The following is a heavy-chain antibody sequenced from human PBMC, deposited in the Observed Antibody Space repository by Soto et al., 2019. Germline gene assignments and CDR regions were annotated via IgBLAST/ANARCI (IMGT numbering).Heavy chain of an antibody. CDR3: AREGRCTNGVCYFPADSYYYYGMDV. CDR2: INPNSGGT. V-gene: IGHV1-2*04. CDR1: GYTFTGYY. J-gene: IGHJ6*02. Sequence: ASVKVSCKASGYTFTGYYMHWVRQAPGQGLEWMGWINPNSGGTNCAQKFQGWVTMTRDTSISTAYMELSRLRSDDTAVYYCAREGRCTNGVCYFPADSYYYYGMDVWGQGTTVTVSS. D-gene: IGHD2-8*01.